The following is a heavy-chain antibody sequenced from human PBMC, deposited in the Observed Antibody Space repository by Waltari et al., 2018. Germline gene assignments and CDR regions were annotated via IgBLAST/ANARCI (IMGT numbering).Heavy chain of an antibody. D-gene: IGHD3-22*01. CDR2: IYYSGST. CDR1: GGSISSYY. CDR3: AGESYDSSGSLDY. J-gene: IGHJ4*02. V-gene: IGHV4-59*01. Sequence: QVQLQESGPGLVKPSETLSLTCTVPGGSISSYYWSWIRQPPGKGLEWIGYIYYSGSTNYNPSLKSRVTISVDTSKNQFSLKLSSVTAADTAVYYCAGESYDSSGSLDYWGQGTLVTVSS.